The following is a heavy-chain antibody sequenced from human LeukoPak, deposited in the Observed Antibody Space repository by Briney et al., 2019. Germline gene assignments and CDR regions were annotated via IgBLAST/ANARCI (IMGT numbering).Heavy chain of an antibody. CDR2: IYYSGAT. D-gene: IGHD2-2*01. J-gene: IGHJ5*02. CDR3: AKFGSTSGRGFDP. Sequence: PSETLSLTCAVSGFSISSDSYWGWIRQPPGKGLEWIGTIYYSGATYYSPSLKSRVTISLDTSKNHFPLRLTSVTAADTAVYYCAKFGSTSGRGFDPWGQGTLVTVSS. V-gene: IGHV4-38-2*01. CDR1: GFSISSDSY.